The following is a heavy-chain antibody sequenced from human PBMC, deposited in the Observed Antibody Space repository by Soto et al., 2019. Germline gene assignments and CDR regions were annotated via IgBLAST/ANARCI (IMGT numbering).Heavy chain of an antibody. J-gene: IGHJ6*02. CDR1: GFTFSSYW. CDR2: IDSDASGT. V-gene: IGHV3-74*01. CDR3: AGIRRSGFGAYYYGMDV. D-gene: IGHD3-3*01. Sequence: LGGSLILSCAASGFTFSSYWMYWVRQAPGKGLVWVSRIDSDASGTNYADSVKGRFTTSRDNAKNTLYLQMNSLRDEDTAVYFCAGIRRSGFGAYYYGMDVWGQGTTVTVSS.